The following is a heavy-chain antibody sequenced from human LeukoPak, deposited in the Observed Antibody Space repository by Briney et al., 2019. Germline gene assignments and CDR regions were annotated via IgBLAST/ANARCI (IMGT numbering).Heavy chain of an antibody. Sequence: GASVKVSCKASGYTFTGYYIHWVRQAPRQGLEWMGWINPNGGGTNYAQKFQGRVTMTRDTSISTAYMELSRLRSDDTAVYYCARGGGLRDGYNLDYWGQGTLVTVSS. D-gene: IGHD5-24*01. J-gene: IGHJ4*02. CDR3: ARGGGLRDGYNLDY. CDR2: INPNGGGT. CDR1: GYTFTGYY. V-gene: IGHV1-2*02.